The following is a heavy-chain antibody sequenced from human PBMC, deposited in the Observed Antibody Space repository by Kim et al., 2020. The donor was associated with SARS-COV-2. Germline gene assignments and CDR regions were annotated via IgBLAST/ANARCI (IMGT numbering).Heavy chain of an antibody. V-gene: IGHV3-49*03. Sequence: GGSLRLSCTASGFTFGDYIMSWFRQAPGKGLEWVGFVRSRAFGGTTEYAASVKGRFTISRDDSKSIAYLQMNSLKAEDTAVYYCVRGPYASTWYYFDYWGQGTLVTVSS. J-gene: IGHJ4*02. D-gene: IGHD2-2*01. CDR2: VRSRAFGGTT. CDR1: GFTFGDYI. CDR3: VRGPYASTWYYFDY.